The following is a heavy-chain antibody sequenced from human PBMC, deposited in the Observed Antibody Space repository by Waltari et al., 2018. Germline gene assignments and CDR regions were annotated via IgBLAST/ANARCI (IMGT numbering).Heavy chain of an antibody. CDR1: GFTFDDYA. Sequence: EVQLVESGGVVVQPGGSLRLSCAASGFTFDDYAMHWVRQAPGKGLEWVSLISWDGGSTYSADSVKGRFTISRDNSKNSLYLQMNSLRAEDTALYYCAKEAHSSSWYERWFDPWGQGTLVTVSS. J-gene: IGHJ5*02. V-gene: IGHV3-43D*03. D-gene: IGHD6-13*01. CDR2: ISWDGGST. CDR3: AKEAHSSSWYERWFDP.